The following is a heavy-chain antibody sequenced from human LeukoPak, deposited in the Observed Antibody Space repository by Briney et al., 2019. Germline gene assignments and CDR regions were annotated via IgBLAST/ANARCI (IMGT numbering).Heavy chain of an antibody. CDR1: GGSFSGYY. V-gene: IGHV4-34*01. CDR3: ARAPVVPAAMGFDY. CDR2: INHSGST. Sequence: PSETLSLTCAVYGGSFSGYYWSWIRQPPGKGLEWIGEINHSGSTNYNPSLKSRVTISVDTSKNQFSLKLSSVTAADTAVYYCARAPVVPAAMGFDYWGQGTLVTVSS. J-gene: IGHJ4*02. D-gene: IGHD2-2*01.